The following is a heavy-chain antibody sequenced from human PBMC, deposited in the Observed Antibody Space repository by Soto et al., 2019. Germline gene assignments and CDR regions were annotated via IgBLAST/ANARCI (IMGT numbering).Heavy chain of an antibody. CDR1: GFTLSPYA. CDR2: ISHDGRNN. Sequence: QAPVVESGGGVVQPGRSLRLSCAASGFTLSPYAMHWVRQSPGKGLEWVAVISHDGRNNYYAASVKCRFTIPRDNSKSTLTQQMNKLRPEDTVVDYCARDRDEDGGTSYAFDMWGQGTMVTVSS. V-gene: IGHV3-30*04. J-gene: IGHJ3*02. D-gene: IGHD2-15*01. CDR3: ARDRDEDGGTSYAFDM.